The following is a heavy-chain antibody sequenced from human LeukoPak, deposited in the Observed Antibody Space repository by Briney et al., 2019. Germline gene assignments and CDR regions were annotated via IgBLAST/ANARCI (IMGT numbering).Heavy chain of an antibody. D-gene: IGHD2-15*01. Sequence: PGGSLRLSCAASGFSFTDYAMSWARQPPGKGLEWVSAVSGHGDTTDYVDSVKGRFTISRDNSRNTVNLQIDSLRIEDTGVYYCARGSTAAAPGWVYWGHGTLVTVSS. CDR1: GFSFTDYA. V-gene: IGHV3-23*01. CDR2: VSGHGDTT. J-gene: IGHJ4*01. CDR3: ARGSTAAAPGWVY.